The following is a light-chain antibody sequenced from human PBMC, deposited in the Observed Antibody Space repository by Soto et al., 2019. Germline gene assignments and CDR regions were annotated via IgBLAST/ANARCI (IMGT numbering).Light chain of an antibody. Sequence: EIVLTQSPATLSLSPGDRATLCCRASQSFSDYLAWYQQKPGQAPRLLIYDASTRATGIPARFSGSGSGTDFTLTISSLEPEDFAVYYCQQRGSYPLAFGGGTKVEIK. V-gene: IGKV3-11*01. CDR3: QQRGSYPLA. J-gene: IGKJ4*01. CDR2: DAS. CDR1: QSFSDY.